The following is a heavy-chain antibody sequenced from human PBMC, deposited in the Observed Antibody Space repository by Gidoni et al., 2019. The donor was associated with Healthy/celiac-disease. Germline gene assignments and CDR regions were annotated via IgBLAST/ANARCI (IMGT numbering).Heavy chain of an antibody. D-gene: IGHD1-26*01. Sequence: EVQLVESGGGLVQPGGSLRLSCAASGCPFSSYWMHWVRQAPGKGLVWVSRINSDGSSTSYADSVKGRFTISRDNARNTLYLQMNSLRAEDTAVYYCAREWELLRSFAGWGQGTLVTVSS. CDR1: GCPFSSYW. V-gene: IGHV3-74*01. CDR3: AREWELLRSFAG. J-gene: IGHJ4*02. CDR2: INSDGSST.